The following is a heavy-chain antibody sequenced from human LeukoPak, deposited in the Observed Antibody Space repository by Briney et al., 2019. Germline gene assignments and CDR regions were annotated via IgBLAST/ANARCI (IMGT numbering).Heavy chain of an antibody. CDR3: ARLMGYYGSGSYYFSPWMDY. CDR2: IYTGDSDT. J-gene: IGHJ4*02. CDR1: GYSFTNYL. Sequence: GSPLHISCKGSGYSFTNYLIGCLRPMRGKVLGLMGIIYTGDSDTRYSPFFQGQATISADKSISNDYLQWSSLKATDTAMYYCARLMGYYGSGSYYFSPWMDYWGQGTLVTVSS. D-gene: IGHD3-10*01. V-gene: IGHV5-51*01.